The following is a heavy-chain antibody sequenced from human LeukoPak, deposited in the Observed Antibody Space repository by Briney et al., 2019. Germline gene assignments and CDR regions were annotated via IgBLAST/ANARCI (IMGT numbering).Heavy chain of an antibody. V-gene: IGHV1-18*01. J-gene: IGHJ4*02. Sequence: APVKVSCKGSGYTFTSYGISGVRQAPGQGLEWVGWISAYNGNTNYAQKLQGRVTMTTDTSTSTAYMELRCLRSEDTAVYYCARDRGYSYDRGYFDYWGQGTLVTVSS. D-gene: IGHD5-18*01. CDR1: GYTFTSYG. CDR2: ISAYNGNT. CDR3: ARDRGYSYDRGYFDY.